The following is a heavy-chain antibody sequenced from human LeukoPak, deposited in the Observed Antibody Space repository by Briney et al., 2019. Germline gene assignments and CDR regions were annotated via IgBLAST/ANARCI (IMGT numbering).Heavy chain of an antibody. J-gene: IGHJ6*02. CDR2: IYLDGSET. V-gene: IGHV3-7*04. CDR3: ARGHYGMDV. CDR1: GFTVSNNY. Sequence: GGSLRLSCAASGFTVSNNYMSWVRQAPGKGLEWVANIYLDGSETNYLDSVKGRFTISRDNAKNSLYLQMNSLRAEDTAVYYCARGHYGMDVWGQGTTVTVSS.